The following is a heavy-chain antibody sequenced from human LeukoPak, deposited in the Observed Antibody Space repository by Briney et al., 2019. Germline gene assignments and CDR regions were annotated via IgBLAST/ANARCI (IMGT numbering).Heavy chain of an antibody. J-gene: IGHJ6*02. CDR1: GFTFSSYS. V-gene: IGHV3-48*01. CDR2: ISSSSSTI. D-gene: IGHD3-10*01. Sequence: GGALRLSCAASGFTFSSYSMNWVRQAPGKGLEWVSYISSSSSTIYYADSVKGRFTISRDNSKNTLYLQMNSLRAEDTAVYYCAKELMRFGYGMDVWGQGTTVTVSS. CDR3: AKELMRFGYGMDV.